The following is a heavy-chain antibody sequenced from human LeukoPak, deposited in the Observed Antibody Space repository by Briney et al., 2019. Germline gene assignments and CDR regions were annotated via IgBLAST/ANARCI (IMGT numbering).Heavy chain of an antibody. Sequence: SETLSLTCAVSGFSISENRYWSWVRQPPGKGLEWIGEIHHNGKSDYNPSLKSRVTISVDKSKNELSLNLRSVTAADTAVYYCARAYYDFWSGYYGTNWFDPWGQGTLVTVSS. CDR3: ARAYYDFWSGYYGTNWFDP. V-gene: IGHV4-4*02. CDR1: GFSISENRY. J-gene: IGHJ5*02. D-gene: IGHD3-3*01. CDR2: IHHNGKS.